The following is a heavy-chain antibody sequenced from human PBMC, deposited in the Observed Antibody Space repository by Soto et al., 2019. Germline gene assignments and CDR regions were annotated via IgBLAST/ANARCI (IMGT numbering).Heavy chain of an antibody. CDR2: IYYSGST. D-gene: IGHD3-10*01. Sequence: QLQLQESGPGLVKPSETLSLTCTVSGGSISSSSYYWGWIRQPPGKGLEWIGSIYYSGSTHYNPSIKSRVTISVDTSKNQFSLKLSSVTAADTAVYYCATLWFGEGNYWGQGTLVTVSS. CDR3: ATLWFGEGNY. CDR1: GGSISSSSYY. J-gene: IGHJ4*02. V-gene: IGHV4-39*01.